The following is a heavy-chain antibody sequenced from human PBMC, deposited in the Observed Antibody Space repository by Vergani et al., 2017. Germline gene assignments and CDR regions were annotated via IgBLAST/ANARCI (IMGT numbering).Heavy chain of an antibody. V-gene: IGHV4-34*08. J-gene: IGHJ4*02. D-gene: IGHD3-10*01. CDR3: AVRPRVNLVGGEIVTKRTFDY. CDR1: GFTFSSYA. CDR2: INNDGHTN. Sequence: VQLLESGGDLIQPGGSLRLACAASGFTFSSYAMSWVRQAPGKGLEWIGEINNDGHTNYNPSLESRVTVSRDTAKNQFSLNLMSVTAADTAMYYCAVRPRVNLVGGEIVTKRTFDYWSQGSLVTVSS.